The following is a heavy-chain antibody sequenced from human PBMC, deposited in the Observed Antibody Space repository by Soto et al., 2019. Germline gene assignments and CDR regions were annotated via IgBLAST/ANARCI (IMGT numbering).Heavy chain of an antibody. CDR1: GFTFSSFG. D-gene: IGHD3-10*01. CDR3: VQGSYSRYQPPDY. J-gene: IGHJ4*02. V-gene: IGHV3-30*18. CDR2: ISNDGKHK. Sequence: QVQLVESGGGVVQPGRSLRLSCAASGFTFSSFGMHWVRRAPGKGLEWVAAISNDGKHKYYADSVKGRFTISSDNSIITLYLQMNSLTTDDKAVYHCVQGSYSRYQPPDYWGQGALVTVSS.